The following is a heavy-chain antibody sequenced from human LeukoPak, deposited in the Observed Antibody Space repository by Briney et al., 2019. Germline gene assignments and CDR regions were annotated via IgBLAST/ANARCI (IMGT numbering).Heavy chain of an antibody. D-gene: IGHD4-11*01. CDR2: GST. Sequence: GSTNYNPPLKSRVTISVDTSKNQFSLKLSSVTAADTAVYYCARTLQYFDYWGQGTLVTVSS. J-gene: IGHJ4*02. V-gene: IGHV4-34*01. CDR3: ARTLQYFDY.